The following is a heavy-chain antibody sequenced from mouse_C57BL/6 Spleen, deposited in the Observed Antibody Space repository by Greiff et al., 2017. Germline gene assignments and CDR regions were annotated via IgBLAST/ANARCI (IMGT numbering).Heavy chain of an antibody. V-gene: IGHV1-59*01. CDR2: IDPSDSYT. J-gene: IGHJ2*01. CDR1: GYTFTSYW. D-gene: IGHD1-1*01. CDR3: ARKTRTVVAPYFDY. Sequence: QVQLQQPGAELVRPGTSVKLSCKASGYTFTSYWMHWVKQRPGQGLEWIGVIDPSDSYTNYNQKFKGKATLTVDTSSSTAYMQLSSLTYEDSAVYYCARKTRTVVAPYFDYGGQGTTLTVSS.